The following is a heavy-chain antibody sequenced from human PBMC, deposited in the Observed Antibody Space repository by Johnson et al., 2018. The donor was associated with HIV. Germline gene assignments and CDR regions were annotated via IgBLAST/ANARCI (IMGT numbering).Heavy chain of an antibody. J-gene: IGHJ3*02. CDR1: GFTFDDYA. Sequence: VQLVESGGGLVQPGRSLRLSCAASGFTFDDYAMHWVRQAPGKGLEWVSGISWNSGSIGYADSVKGRFTISRDNAKNSLYLQMNSLRSEDTALYYCAKEISVNAFDIWGQGIMVTVSS. D-gene: IGHD5/OR15-5a*01. CDR3: AKEISVNAFDI. CDR2: ISWNSGSI. V-gene: IGHV3-9*01.